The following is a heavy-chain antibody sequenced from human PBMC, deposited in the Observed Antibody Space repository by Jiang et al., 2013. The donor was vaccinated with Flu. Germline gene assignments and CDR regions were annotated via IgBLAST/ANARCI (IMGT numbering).Heavy chain of an antibody. V-gene: IGHV4-39*01. J-gene: IGHJ5*02. CDR2: IDNRGRP. Sequence: SGPGLVKPSEPLSLTCTVSGGSLFSTSYYWGWIRQPPGKGLEWIGFIDNRGRPNYSPSLESRVTISVDAPKNQFSLKLTSVTAADTAVYYCARRPDSSGHRLGWFDPWGQGTLVIVSS. CDR1: GGSLFSTSYY. D-gene: IGHD3-22*01. CDR3: ARRPDSSGHRLGWFDP.